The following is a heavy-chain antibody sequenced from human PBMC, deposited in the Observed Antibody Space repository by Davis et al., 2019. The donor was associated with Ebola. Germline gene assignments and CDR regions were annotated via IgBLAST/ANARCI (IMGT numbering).Heavy chain of an antibody. D-gene: IGHD6-19*01. Sequence: GGSLRLSCAASGFTFSSYAMTWARQAPGKGLEWVSIISGSGGSAYYADSVKGRFTISRDNSKNTLYLQMNSLRVEDTAVYYCAKGGSGWPSDYSYGMGVWGKGTTVTVSS. CDR1: GFTFSSYA. CDR2: ISGSGGSA. J-gene: IGHJ6*04. V-gene: IGHV3-23*01. CDR3: AKGGSGWPSDYSYGMGV.